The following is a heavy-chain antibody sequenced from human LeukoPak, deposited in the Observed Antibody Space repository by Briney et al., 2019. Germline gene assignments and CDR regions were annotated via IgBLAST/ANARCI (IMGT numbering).Heavy chain of an antibody. Sequence: SETLSLTCSVSGGSIGDYNWSWIRQSSGRGLEWIGRIYPGGKTIYNPSLKSRVTISVDTSKNQFSLKLSSVTAADTAVYYCASRSGYPWYFDLWGRGTLVTVSS. CDR2: IYPGGKT. J-gene: IGHJ2*01. CDR3: ASRSGYPWYFDL. D-gene: IGHD3-22*01. V-gene: IGHV4-4*07. CDR1: GGSIGDYN.